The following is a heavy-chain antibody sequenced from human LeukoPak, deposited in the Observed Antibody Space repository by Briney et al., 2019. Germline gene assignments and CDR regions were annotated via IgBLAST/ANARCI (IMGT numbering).Heavy chain of an antibody. J-gene: IGHJ4*02. CDR3: AKGYSSSWLYYFDY. D-gene: IGHD6-13*01. CDR2: ISSSSSYI. CDR1: GFTFSSYS. Sequence: GGSLRLSCAASGFTFSSYSMNWVRQAPGKGLEWVSSISSSSSYIYYADSVKGRFTISRDNAKNSLYLQMNSLRAEDTAVYYCAKGYSSSWLYYFDYWGQGTLVTVSS. V-gene: IGHV3-21*01.